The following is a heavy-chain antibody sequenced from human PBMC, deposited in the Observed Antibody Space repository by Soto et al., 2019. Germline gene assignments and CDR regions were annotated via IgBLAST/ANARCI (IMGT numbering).Heavy chain of an antibody. CDR2: ISYDGANK. CDR1: GFTFTSFA. V-gene: IGHV3-30-3*01. CDR3: ARDALDYDASGTYLV. Sequence: QELLVESGGGVVQPGRSLTLSCAASGFTFTSFAFHWVRQAPGQGLEFVAAISYDGANKYYADSVTGRFTISRDSSENVVSLQMDTLISEDTGVYYCARDALDYDASGTYLVWGQGTLVTGSS. J-gene: IGHJ4*02. D-gene: IGHD3-10*01.